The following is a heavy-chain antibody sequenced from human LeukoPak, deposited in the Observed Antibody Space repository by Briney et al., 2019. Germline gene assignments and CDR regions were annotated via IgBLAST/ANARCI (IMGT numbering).Heavy chain of an antibody. CDR1: GGSISSYY. CDR3: ARVPYYDILTGYSLWAFDI. CDR2: IYTSGST. J-gene: IGHJ3*02. V-gene: IGHV4-4*07. Sequence: EPSETLSLTCTVSGGSISSYYWSWIRQPAGKGLEWIGRIYTSGSTNYNPSLKSRVTISVDTSKNQFSLKLSSVTAADTAVYYCARVPYYDILTGYSLWAFDIWGQGTMVTVSS. D-gene: IGHD3-9*01.